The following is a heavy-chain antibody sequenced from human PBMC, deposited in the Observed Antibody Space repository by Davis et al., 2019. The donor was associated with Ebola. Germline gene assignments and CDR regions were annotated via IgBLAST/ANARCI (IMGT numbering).Heavy chain of an antibody. Sequence: ASVKVSCKASGYTFTSYYMHWVRQAPGQGLEWMGIINPSGGSTSYAQKFQGRVTMTRDTSTSTVYMELSSLRSEDTAVYYCAGRRGYSGYDSDYYGMDVWGQGTTVTVSS. CDR3: AGRRGYSGYDSDYYGMDV. CDR1: GYTFTSYY. CDR2: INPSGGST. D-gene: IGHD5-12*01. J-gene: IGHJ6*02. V-gene: IGHV1-46*03.